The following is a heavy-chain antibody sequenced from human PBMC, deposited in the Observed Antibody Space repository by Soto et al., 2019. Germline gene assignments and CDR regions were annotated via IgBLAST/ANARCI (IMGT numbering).Heavy chain of an antibody. CDR3: ALDSGSDVFDI. V-gene: IGHV1-69*02. Sequence: QVQLVQSGAEVKKTGSSVKVSCKASGGSFSSYTISWVRQAPGQGLEWMGRIVPMVGRIIYAQKFQGRVAISADKSTTTAYMDLSNLASEDTAMYYCALDSGSDVFDIWGQGTLVTVSS. CDR1: GGSFSSYT. J-gene: IGHJ3*02. D-gene: IGHD3-10*01. CDR2: IVPMVGRI.